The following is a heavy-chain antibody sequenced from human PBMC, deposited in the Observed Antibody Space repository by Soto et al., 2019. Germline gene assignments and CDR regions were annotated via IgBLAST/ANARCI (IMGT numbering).Heavy chain of an antibody. D-gene: IGHD4-17*01. CDR2: INHSGST. Sequence: SETLSLTCAVYGGSFSGYYWSWIRQPPGKGLEWIGEINHSGSTNYNPSLKSRVTISVDTSKNQFSLKLSSVTAADTAVYYCARGGDYGDYGGLYYYYGMDVWGQGTTVTAP. V-gene: IGHV4-34*01. CDR3: ARGGDYGDYGGLYYYYGMDV. CDR1: GGSFSGYY. J-gene: IGHJ6*02.